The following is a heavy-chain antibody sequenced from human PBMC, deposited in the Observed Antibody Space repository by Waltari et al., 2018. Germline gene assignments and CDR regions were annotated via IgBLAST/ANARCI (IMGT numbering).Heavy chain of an antibody. CDR1: GFTFRTYE. V-gene: IGHV3-48*03. D-gene: IGHD2-15*01. J-gene: IGHJ2*01. CDR3: ARFEGLGGYFDL. CDR2: IAGSVSTI. Sequence: EVQLVESGGGVVQPGGYLRLSCRGSGFTFRTYEMTWVRPASGKGLEWVSYIAGSVSTIYYADSVKGRFTISRDNAKNSLYLQMNSLKAEDTAVYYCARFEGLGGYFDLWGRGTLVTVPS.